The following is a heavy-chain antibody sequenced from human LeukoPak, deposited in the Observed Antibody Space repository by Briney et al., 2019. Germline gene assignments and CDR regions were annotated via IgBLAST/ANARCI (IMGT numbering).Heavy chain of an antibody. D-gene: IGHD3-3*01. J-gene: IGHJ4*02. V-gene: IGHV3-33*01. CDR2: IWYDGSNK. CDR1: GFTFSSYG. CDR3: ARDQAGTIFGVVLKGYFDY. Sequence: PGGSLRLSCAASGFTFSSYGMHWVRQAPGKGLEWVAVIWYDGSNKYYADSVKGRFTISRDNSKNTLYLQMNSLRAEDTAVYYCARDQAGTIFGVVLKGYFDYWGQGTLVTVSS.